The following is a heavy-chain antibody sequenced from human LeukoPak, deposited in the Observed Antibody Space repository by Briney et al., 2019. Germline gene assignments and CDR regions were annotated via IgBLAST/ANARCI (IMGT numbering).Heavy chain of an antibody. J-gene: IGHJ4*02. CDR3: ARTGIAAAGRNFDY. CDR2: INWNGGST. V-gene: IGHV3-20*03. Sequence: GGSLRLSFAASGFTFDDYGMSWVRQASGKGLEWVPGINWNGGSTGYADPVKGRFTISRDNAKNSLYLQMNSLRAEDTALYYCARTGIAAAGRNFDYWGQGTLVTVSS. CDR1: GFTFDDYG. D-gene: IGHD6-13*01.